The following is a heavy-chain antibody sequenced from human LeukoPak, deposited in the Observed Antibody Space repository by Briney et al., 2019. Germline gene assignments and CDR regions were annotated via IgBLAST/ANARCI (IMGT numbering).Heavy chain of an antibody. V-gene: IGHV5-51*06. Sequence: GESLKIYRKGSGYSFTSYLIGWVRQMPGKGLEWMWVIYPSDSDTRYSQSFQGQVTMSADNSISTAYLQWSSLKRSDAAMFLCARSTGGYYFYWGQGALVTVSS. J-gene: IGHJ4*02. D-gene: IGHD3-22*01. CDR1: GYSFTSYL. CDR2: IYPSDSDT. CDR3: ARSTGGYYFY.